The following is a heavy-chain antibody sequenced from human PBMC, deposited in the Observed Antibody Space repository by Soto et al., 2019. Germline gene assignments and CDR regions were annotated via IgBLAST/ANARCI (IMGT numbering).Heavy chain of an antibody. V-gene: IGHV3-15*01. Sequence: GGSLRLSCAASGFTFSHAWMSWVRQAPGKGLEWVGRIKSKTDGETKDYGAPVRGRFTISRDDSKDTLYLQMNSLRIEDTAVYYCCVVKRRDQYSTSGYWFDPWGPGTLVTVSS. J-gene: IGHJ5*02. CDR2: IKSKTDGETK. CDR1: GFTFSHAW. CDR3: CVVKRRDQYSTSGYWFDP. D-gene: IGHD2-15*01.